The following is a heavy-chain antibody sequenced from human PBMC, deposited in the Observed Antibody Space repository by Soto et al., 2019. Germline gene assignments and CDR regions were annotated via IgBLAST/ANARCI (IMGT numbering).Heavy chain of an antibody. V-gene: IGHV1-2*02. CDR1: GYTFTDYY. CDR2: INPNSGGT. D-gene: IGHD6-19*01. J-gene: IGHJ6*02. Sequence: VQLVQSGAEVKKPGASVKVSCKASGYTFTDYYMHWVRQAPGQGLEWMGWINPNSGGTNYAQKFQGRVPMTRDTSISTAYMELNRLRSDDTAVYYCARDQSPSSGWPGMDVWGQGTTVTVSS. CDR3: ARDQSPSSGWPGMDV.